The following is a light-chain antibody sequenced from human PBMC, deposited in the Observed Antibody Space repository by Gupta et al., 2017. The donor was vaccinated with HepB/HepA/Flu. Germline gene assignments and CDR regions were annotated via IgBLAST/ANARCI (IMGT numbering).Light chain of an antibody. CDR1: NIGSKG. Sequence: SSVLTQPPSVSVAPGPTARIHCWGHNIGSKGVHWYRQRTGQAPGLLMFYDRDRHSGMPERFSGSKSGTTATLTRSRVEAGEEADYHCQVWDRTSGNGVFGGGTKLTVL. CDR2: YDR. CDR3: QVWDRTSGNGV. V-gene: IGLV3-21*04. J-gene: IGLJ3*02.